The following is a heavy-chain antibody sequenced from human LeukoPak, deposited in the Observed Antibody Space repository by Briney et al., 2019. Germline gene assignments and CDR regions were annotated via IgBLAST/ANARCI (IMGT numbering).Heavy chain of an antibody. D-gene: IGHD3-22*01. V-gene: IGHV4-34*01. CDR1: GGSFSGYY. CDR2: INHSGST. CDR3: ARLFYYYDSSGYGFDI. J-gene: IGHJ3*02. Sequence: SETLSLTCAVYGGSFSGYYWSWIRQPPGKGLEWIGEINHSGSTNYNPSLKSRVTISVDTSKNQFSLKLSSVTAADTAVYYCARLFYYYDSSGYGFDIWGQGTMVTVSS.